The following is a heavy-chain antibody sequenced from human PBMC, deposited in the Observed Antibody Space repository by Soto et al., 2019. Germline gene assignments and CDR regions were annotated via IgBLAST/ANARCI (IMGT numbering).Heavy chain of an antibody. CDR1: GSTFSSYS. J-gene: IGHJ6*02. D-gene: IGHD6-13*01. Sequence: PGGSLRLSCAASGSTFSSYSMNWVRQAPGKGLEWVSSISSSSSYIYYADSVKGRFTISRDNAKNSLYLQMNSLRAEDTAVYYCARDMRLRGAAAALYGMDVWGQGTTVTVSS. CDR3: ARDMRLRGAAAALYGMDV. CDR2: ISSSSSYI. V-gene: IGHV3-21*01.